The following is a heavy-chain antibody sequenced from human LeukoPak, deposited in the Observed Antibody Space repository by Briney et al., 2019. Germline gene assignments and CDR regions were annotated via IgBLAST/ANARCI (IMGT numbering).Heavy chain of an antibody. CDR3: AARKYSYVNY. CDR1: GGSISSYY. V-gene: IGHV4-59*01. CDR2: IYYSGST. J-gene: IGHJ4*02. D-gene: IGHD5-18*01. Sequence: SETLSLTCTVSGGSISSYYWSWIRQPPGKGLEWIGYIYYSGSTNYNPSLKSRVTISVDTSKNQFSLKLSSMTAADTAVYYCAARKYSYVNYWGQGTLVTVSS.